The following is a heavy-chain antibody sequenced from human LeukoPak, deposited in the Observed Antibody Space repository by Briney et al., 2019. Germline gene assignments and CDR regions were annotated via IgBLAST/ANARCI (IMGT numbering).Heavy chain of an antibody. CDR1: GFTFSSYA. CDR2: ISGSGGST. D-gene: IGHD6-19*01. Sequence: PGGSLRLSCAASGFTFSSYAMSWVRQAPGKGLDWVSAISGSGGSTYYADSVKGRFTISRDNSKNTLYLQMNSLRAEDTAVYYCAKVLAVAGKHDYWGQGTLVTVSS. J-gene: IGHJ4*02. CDR3: AKVLAVAGKHDY. V-gene: IGHV3-23*01.